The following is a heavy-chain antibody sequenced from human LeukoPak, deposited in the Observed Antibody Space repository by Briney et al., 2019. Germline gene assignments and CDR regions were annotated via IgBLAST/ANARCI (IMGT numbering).Heavy chain of an antibody. D-gene: IGHD5-12*01. CDR2: IWYDGSNK. J-gene: IGHJ6*02. Sequence: GRSLRLSCAASGFTFSSYGMHWVRQAPGKGLEWVAVIWYDGSNKYYADSVKGRFTISRDNAKNSLYLQMNSLRAEDTAVYYCARDRASGYDNYYYYYGMDVWGQGTTVTVSS. CDR3: ARDRASGYDNYYYYYGMDV. CDR1: GFTFSSYG. V-gene: IGHV3-33*01.